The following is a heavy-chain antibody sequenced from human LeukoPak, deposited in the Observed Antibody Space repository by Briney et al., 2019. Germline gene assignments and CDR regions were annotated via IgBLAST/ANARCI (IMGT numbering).Heavy chain of an antibody. CDR3: TRRGTATTERFDY. CDR2: IYYTGSA. D-gene: IGHD4-11*01. Sequence: PSETLSLICTVSGGSISSSSFYWGWIRQPPGKGLEWIASIYYTGSAYYNPSLKSRVTISVDTSKNQFSLTLSPVTASDTAVYYCTRRGTATTERFDYWGQGTLVTVSS. V-gene: IGHV4-39*01. J-gene: IGHJ4*02. CDR1: GGSISSSSFY.